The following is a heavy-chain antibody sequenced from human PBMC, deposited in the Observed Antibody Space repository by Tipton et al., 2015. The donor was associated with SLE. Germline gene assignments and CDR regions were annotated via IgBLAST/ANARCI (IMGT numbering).Heavy chain of an antibody. CDR1: GGSISSSSYY. CDR2: IYYSGST. Sequence: GSLRLSCTVSGGSISSSSYYWGWIRQPPGKGLEWIGSIYYSGSTYYNPSLKSRVTISVDTSKNQFSLKLSSVTAADTAVYYCAAAEITMVRGVAPWGQGTLVTVSS. CDR3: AAAEITMVRGVAP. V-gene: IGHV4-39*01. D-gene: IGHD3-10*01. J-gene: IGHJ5*02.